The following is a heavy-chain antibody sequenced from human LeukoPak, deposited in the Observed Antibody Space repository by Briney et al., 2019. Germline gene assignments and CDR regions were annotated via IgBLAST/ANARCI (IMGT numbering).Heavy chain of an antibody. J-gene: IGHJ4*02. CDR1: GFTFSSYS. Sequence: GGSLRLSCAASGFTFSSYSMNWVRQAPGKGLEWVSSISSSSSYIYYADSVKGRFTISRDNAKNSLYLQMNSLRAEDTAVYYCAREKPPDYSSSWYEAFDYWGQGTLVTVSS. CDR3: AREKPPDYSSSWYEAFDY. CDR2: ISSSSSYI. D-gene: IGHD6-13*01. V-gene: IGHV3-21*01.